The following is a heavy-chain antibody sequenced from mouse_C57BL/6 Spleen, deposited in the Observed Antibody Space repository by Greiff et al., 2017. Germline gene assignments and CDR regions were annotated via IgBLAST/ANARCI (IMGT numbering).Heavy chain of an antibody. CDR1: GYSFTNYN. CDR2: INPNYGTT. CDR3: AAREGDWDGDYAMDY. V-gene: IGHV1-39*01. J-gene: IGHJ4*01. Sequence: VQLQQSGPELVKPGASVKISCKASGYSFTNYNMNWVKQSHGKSLEWIGVINPNYGTTSYNQKFKGKATLTVDKTSSTAYMQLNSLTSEDSAVYYWAAREGDWDGDYAMDYWGQGTSVTVSS. D-gene: IGHD4-1*01.